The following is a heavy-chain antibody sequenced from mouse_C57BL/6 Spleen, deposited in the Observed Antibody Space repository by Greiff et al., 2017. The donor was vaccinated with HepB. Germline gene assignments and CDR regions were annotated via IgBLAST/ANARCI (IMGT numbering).Heavy chain of an antibody. CDR2: INPDSSTI. CDR3: ARKSTVVASGSYFDD. J-gene: IGHJ2*01. Sequence: EVQLQESGGGLVQPGGSLKLSCAASGIDFSRYWMSWVRRAPGKGLEWIGEINPDSSTINYAPSLKDKFIISRDNAKNTLYLQMSKVRSEDTALYYCARKSTVVASGSYFDDWGQGTTLTVSS. CDR1: GIDFSRYW. V-gene: IGHV4-1*01. D-gene: IGHD1-1*01.